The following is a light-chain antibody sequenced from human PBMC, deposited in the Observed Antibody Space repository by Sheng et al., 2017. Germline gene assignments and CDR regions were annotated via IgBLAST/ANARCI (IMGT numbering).Light chain of an antibody. V-gene: IGLV1-40*01. CDR1: SSNIGAGYD. Sequence: QSVLTQPPSVSGAPGQRVTISCTGSSSNIGAGYDVHWYQQLPGTAPKLLIFGHSNRPSGVPDRFSGSKSGTSASLAISGLRSEDEADYYCATWDDSLSGQVFGGGTKVTVL. CDR2: GHS. CDR3: ATWDDSLSGQV. J-gene: IGLJ3*02.